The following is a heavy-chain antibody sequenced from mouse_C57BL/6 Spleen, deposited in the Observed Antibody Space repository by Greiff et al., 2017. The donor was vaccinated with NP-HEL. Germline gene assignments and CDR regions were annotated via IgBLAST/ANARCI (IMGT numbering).Heavy chain of an antibody. Sequence: EVQLQQSGPELVKPGASVKMSCKASGYTFTDYNMHWVKQSHGKSLEWIGYINPNNGGTSYNQKFKGKATLTVNKSSSTAYMELHSLTSEDSAVYYCARAGYDYDVKAMDYWGQGTSVTVSS. V-gene: IGHV1-22*01. D-gene: IGHD2-4*01. CDR3: ARAGYDYDVKAMDY. CDR1: GYTFTDYN. J-gene: IGHJ4*01. CDR2: INPNNGGT.